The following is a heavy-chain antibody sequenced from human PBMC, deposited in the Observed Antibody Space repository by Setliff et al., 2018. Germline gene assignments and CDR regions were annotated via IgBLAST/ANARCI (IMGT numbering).Heavy chain of an antibody. Sequence: SETLSLTCVVYGGSFSNYYWSWIRQPPGKGLEWIGEINHSGSTNYNPSLKSRVSISVDTSKNQFSLKLSSVTAADTAVYYCARLPGYCNGGNCYGYYTFDIWGQGTMVTVSS. CDR1: GGSFSNYY. CDR3: ARLPGYCNGGNCYGYYTFDI. CDR2: INHSGST. V-gene: IGHV4-34*01. D-gene: IGHD2-15*01. J-gene: IGHJ3*02.